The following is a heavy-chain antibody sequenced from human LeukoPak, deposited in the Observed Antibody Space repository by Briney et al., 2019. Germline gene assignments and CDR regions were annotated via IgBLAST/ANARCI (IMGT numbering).Heavy chain of an antibody. CDR3: ARRAGAYSHPYDY. D-gene: IGHD4/OR15-4a*01. J-gene: IGHJ4*02. Sequence: PGGSLRLSCAASGFTFSSYGMHWVRQAPGKGLEWVAFIRYDGSNKYYADSVKGRFTISRDNSKNTLYLHMNSLRAEDTAVYYCARRAGAYSHPYDYWGQGTLVTVSS. V-gene: IGHV3-30*02. CDR1: GFTFSSYG. CDR2: IRYDGSNK.